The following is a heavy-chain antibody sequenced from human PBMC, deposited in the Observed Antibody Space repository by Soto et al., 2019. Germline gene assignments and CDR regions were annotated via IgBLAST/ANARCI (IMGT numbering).Heavy chain of an antibody. CDR3: ACTEDIVVVPADRYFDY. Sequence: GGSLRLSCAASGFTFSSYSMNWVRQAPGKGLEWVSSISSSSSYIYYADSVKGRFTISRDNAKNSLYLQMNSLRAEDTAVYYCACTEDIVVVPADRYFDYWGQGTLVTVSS. CDR2: ISSSSSYI. V-gene: IGHV3-21*01. D-gene: IGHD2-2*01. J-gene: IGHJ4*02. CDR1: GFTFSSYS.